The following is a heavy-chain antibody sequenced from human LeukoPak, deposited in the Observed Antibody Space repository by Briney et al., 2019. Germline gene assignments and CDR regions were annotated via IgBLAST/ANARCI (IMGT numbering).Heavy chain of an antibody. CDR2: IYYSGST. Sequence: PSETLSLTCTVSGGSISSSSYYWGWIRQPPGKGLEWIGSIYYSGSTYYNPSLKSRVTISVDTSKNQCSLKLSSMTAADTAVYYCARISGGWYYFDYWGQGTLVTVSS. CDR1: GGSISSSSYY. V-gene: IGHV4-39*01. CDR3: ARISGGWYYFDY. J-gene: IGHJ4*02. D-gene: IGHD6-19*01.